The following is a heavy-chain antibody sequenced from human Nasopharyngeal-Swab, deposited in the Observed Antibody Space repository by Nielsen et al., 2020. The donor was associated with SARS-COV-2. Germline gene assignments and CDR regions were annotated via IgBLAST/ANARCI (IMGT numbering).Heavy chain of an antibody. J-gene: IGHJ6*03. D-gene: IGHD1-1*01. CDR3: AKEEVSTTGTRDYYYYHMDV. CDR2: ISGSGGST. V-gene: IGHV3-23*01. CDR1: GFTFSSYA. Sequence: GESLKISCAASGFTFSSYAMSWVRQAPGKGLEWVSAISGSGGSTYYADSVKGRLTISRDNSKNTLYLQMNSLRAEDTAVYYCAKEEVSTTGTRDYYYYHMDVWGKGTTVTVSS.